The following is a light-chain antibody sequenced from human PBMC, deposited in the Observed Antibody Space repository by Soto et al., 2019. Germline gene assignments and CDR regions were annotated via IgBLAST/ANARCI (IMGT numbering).Light chain of an antibody. J-gene: IGKJ2*01. V-gene: IGKV3-15*01. CDR2: GAS. CDR3: QQYNNGPRT. CDR1: QNVNNN. Sequence: EIVMTQSPATLSVSPGERATLSCRASQNVNNNLAWYQEKPGQAPRLLIYGASTRAAGIPARFSGSGSGTEFTLTISSLQSEDFAVYYCQQYNNGPRTFGQGTKLEIK.